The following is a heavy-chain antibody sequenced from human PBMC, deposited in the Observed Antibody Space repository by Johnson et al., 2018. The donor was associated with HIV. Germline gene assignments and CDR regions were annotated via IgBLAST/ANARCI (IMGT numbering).Heavy chain of an antibody. CDR2: ISSSGSTI. Sequence: QVQLVESGGGLVKPGGSLRLSCAASGFTFSDYYMSWIRQAPGKGLEWVSYISSSGSTIYYADSVKGRFTISRDNANNSLFLQMNSLRAEDTAVYYCARAYDVGVRLWFGELLDDALDIWDQGTKVTVSS. J-gene: IGHJ3*02. V-gene: IGHV3-11*04. CDR3: ARAYDVGVRLWFGELLDDALDI. CDR1: GFTFSDYY. D-gene: IGHD3-10*01.